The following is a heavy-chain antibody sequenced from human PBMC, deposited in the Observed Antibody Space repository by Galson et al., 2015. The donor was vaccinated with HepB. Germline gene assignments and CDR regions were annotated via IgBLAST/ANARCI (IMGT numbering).Heavy chain of an antibody. CDR3: ARDLNAGISSFWGYHYYDMDV. D-gene: IGHD3-16*01. V-gene: IGHV1-2*02. J-gene: IGHJ6*04. CDR2: INPKSGGT. Sequence: SVKVSCKASGYTFTGYYIHWVRQAPGQGLEWMGWINPKSGGTNYAQKFQGRVSMTRDTSISTVYMELSRLKSDDTAVYYCARDLNAGISSFWGYHYYDMDVWGKGTTVTVSS. CDR1: GYTFTGYY.